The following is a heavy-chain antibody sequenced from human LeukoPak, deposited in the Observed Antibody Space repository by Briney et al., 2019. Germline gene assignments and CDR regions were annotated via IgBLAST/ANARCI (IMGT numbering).Heavy chain of an antibody. CDR1: GFTFSSYW. J-gene: IGHJ6*03. Sequence: GGSLRLSCAASGFTFSSYWMSWVRQAPGKGLEWVANIKQDGSEKYYVDSVKGRFTISRDNAKNSLYLQMNSQRAEDTAVYYCARSVAGTWGGAYYYYMDVWGKGTTVTISS. V-gene: IGHV3-7*01. D-gene: IGHD6-19*01. CDR2: IKQDGSEK. CDR3: ARSVAGTWGGAYYYYMDV.